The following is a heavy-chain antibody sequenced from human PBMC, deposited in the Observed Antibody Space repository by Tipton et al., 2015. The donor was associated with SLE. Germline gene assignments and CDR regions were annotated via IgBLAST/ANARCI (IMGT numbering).Heavy chain of an antibody. CDR3: ARDGYAGFDY. CDR2: IYHSGST. Sequence: TLSLTCTVSGGSVSSGSYYWSWIRQPPGKGLEWIGYIYHSGSTYYNPSLKSRVTISVDRSKNQFSLKLSSVTAADTAVYYCARDGYAGFDYWGQGTLVTVSS. CDR1: GGSVSSGSYY. J-gene: IGHJ4*02. V-gene: IGHV4-30-2*01. D-gene: IGHD2-2*03.